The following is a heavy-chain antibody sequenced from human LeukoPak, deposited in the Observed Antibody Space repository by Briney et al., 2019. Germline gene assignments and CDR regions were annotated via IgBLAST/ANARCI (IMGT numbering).Heavy chain of an antibody. J-gene: IGHJ6*03. D-gene: IGHD4-17*01. V-gene: IGHV3-23*01. CDR1: GFTLSSYA. Sequence: PGGSLRLSCAASGFTLSSYAMSWVRQAPGKGLEWVSAISDSGGSTYYADSVKGRFTISRDNAKNTLYLQMNSLRAEDTAVYYCARQDYGDSLSHYYYYYYMDVWGKGTTVTVSS. CDR3: ARQDYGDSLSHYYYYYYMDV. CDR2: ISDSGGST.